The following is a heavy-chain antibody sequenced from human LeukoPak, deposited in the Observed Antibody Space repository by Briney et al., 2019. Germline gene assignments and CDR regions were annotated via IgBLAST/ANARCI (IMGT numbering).Heavy chain of an antibody. CDR2: IIPIFGTA. Sequence: SVKVSCKASEGTFSSYPISWVRQAPGQGLEWMGGIIPIFGTANYAQKFQGRVTITADESTSTAYMELSSLRSEDTAVYYCARGNYDSSGYYGVIDYWGQGTLVTVSS. D-gene: IGHD3-22*01. J-gene: IGHJ4*02. CDR3: ARGNYDSSGYYGVIDY. V-gene: IGHV1-69*13. CDR1: EGTFSSYP.